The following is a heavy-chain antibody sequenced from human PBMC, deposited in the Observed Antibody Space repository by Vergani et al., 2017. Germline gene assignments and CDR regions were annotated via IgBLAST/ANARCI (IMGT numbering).Heavy chain of an antibody. CDR3: ARVAGGYSNLNWFDP. Sequence: EVQLVESGGGLVQPGGSLRLSCAASGFTVSSNYMSWVRQAPGKGLEWVSVIYSGGSTYYADSVKGRFTISRDTSKNTLYLQMNSLRAEDTAVYYCARVAGGYSNLNWFDPWGQGTLVTVSS. V-gene: IGHV3-66*01. D-gene: IGHD4-11*01. CDR1: GFTVSSNY. CDR2: IYSGGST. J-gene: IGHJ5*02.